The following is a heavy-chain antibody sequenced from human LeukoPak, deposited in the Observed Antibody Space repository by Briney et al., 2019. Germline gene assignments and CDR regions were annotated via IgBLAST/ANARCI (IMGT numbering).Heavy chain of an antibody. Sequence: PGGSLRLSCAASGFTFSSYAMSWVRQAPGKGLEWVSAISGSGGSTYYADSVKGRFTISRDNSKNTLYLQMNSLRAEDTAIYYCAKYRGGGTVSDQIDYWGQGALVTVSS. V-gene: IGHV3-23*01. CDR3: AKYRGGGTVSDQIDY. CDR1: GFTFSSYA. CDR2: ISGSGGST. J-gene: IGHJ4*02. D-gene: IGHD3-16*01.